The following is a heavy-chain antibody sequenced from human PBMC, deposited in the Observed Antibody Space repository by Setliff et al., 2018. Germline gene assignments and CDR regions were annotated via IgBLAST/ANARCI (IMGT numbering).Heavy chain of an antibody. Sequence: KTSETLSLTCTVSDDSISNNYWSWIRQPAGKGLEWIGRIYPSGSTNYNPSLKSRFTMSVDTSKNQFSLKLSSVTAADTAVYYCARDRSSGWYGDYFDYWGQGTLVTVSS. CDR1: DDSISNNY. D-gene: IGHD6-19*01. V-gene: IGHV4-4*07. CDR2: IYPSGST. J-gene: IGHJ4*02. CDR3: ARDRSSGWYGDYFDY.